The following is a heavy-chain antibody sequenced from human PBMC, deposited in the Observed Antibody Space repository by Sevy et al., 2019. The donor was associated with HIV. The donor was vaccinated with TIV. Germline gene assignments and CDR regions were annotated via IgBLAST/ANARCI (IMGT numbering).Heavy chain of an antibody. V-gene: IGHV1-18*01. D-gene: IGHD3-22*01. CDR1: GYTFTSFG. CDR3: ARRGAFDFDTSGFLSP. Sequence: ASVKVSCKASGYTFTSFGISWVRQAPGQGLEWVGWISVYNGKINYVQNFQGRVTMTTDTSTRTAYMELKSLRSDDTAVYYCARRGAFDFDTSGFLSPWGQGLWSPSPQ. J-gene: IGHJ5*02. CDR2: ISVYNGKI.